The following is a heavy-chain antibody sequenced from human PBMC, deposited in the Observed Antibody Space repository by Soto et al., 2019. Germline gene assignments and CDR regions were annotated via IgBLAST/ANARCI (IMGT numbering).Heavy chain of an antibody. CDR3: AIDYYYDSSGYSPLDY. D-gene: IGHD3-22*01. J-gene: IGHJ4*02. CDR1: GFTFTRYS. Sequence: LGPSYVASGFTFTRYSMNWVRQDPGKGLEWVSSITISSGSIYYADSVKGRFTISRDNAKNSLYLQLNSLRAEDTAVYYCAIDYYYDSSGYSPLDYWGQGTMVTVSS. V-gene: IGHV3-21*01. CDR2: ITISSGSI.